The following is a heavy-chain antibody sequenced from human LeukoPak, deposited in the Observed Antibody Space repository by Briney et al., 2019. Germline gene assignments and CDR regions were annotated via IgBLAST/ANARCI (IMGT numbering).Heavy chain of an antibody. CDR1: GVSISSYY. V-gene: IGHV4-59*01. J-gene: IGHJ4*02. CDR2: IYYSGST. D-gene: IGHD6-13*01. CDR3: ARGYSSSWNYFDY. Sequence: SETLSLTCTVSGVSISSYYWSWIRQPPGKGLEWIGYIYYSGSTNYNPSLKSRVTISVDTSKKQFSLKLSSVTAADTAVYYCARGYSSSWNYFDYWGQGTLVTVSS.